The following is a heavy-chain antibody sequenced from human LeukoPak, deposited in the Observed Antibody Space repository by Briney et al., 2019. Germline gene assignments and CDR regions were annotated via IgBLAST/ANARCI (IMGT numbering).Heavy chain of an antibody. CDR3: ARGIIAARSMGTYFYMDV. CDR2: IYHSGST. CDR1: GGSISSSNW. Sequence: PSGTLSLTCAVSGGSISSSNWWSWVRQPPGKGLEWIGEIYHSGSTSYNPSLKSRVTISIDKSNSQFSLKLNSVTAADTAVYYCARGIIAARSMGTYFYMDVWGEGTTVTVSS. J-gene: IGHJ6*03. D-gene: IGHD6-6*01. V-gene: IGHV4-4*02.